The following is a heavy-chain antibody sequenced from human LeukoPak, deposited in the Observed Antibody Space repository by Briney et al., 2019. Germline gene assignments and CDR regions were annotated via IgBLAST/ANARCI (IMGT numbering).Heavy chain of an antibody. CDR3: ARVRSVHEYNSTWSDYYYYYYMDV. D-gene: IGHD6-13*01. V-gene: IGHV3-30*04. Sequence: GRSLRLSCAASGFTFSSYAMHWVRQAPGKGLEWVAVISYDGSNKYYADSVKGRFTISRDNSKNTLYLQMNSLRAEDTAVYYCARVRSVHEYNSTWSDYYYYYYMDVWGKGTTVTVSS. J-gene: IGHJ6*03. CDR2: ISYDGSNK. CDR1: GFTFSSYA.